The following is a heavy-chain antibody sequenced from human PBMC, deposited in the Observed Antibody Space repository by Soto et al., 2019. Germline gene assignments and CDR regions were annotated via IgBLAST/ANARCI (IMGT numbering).Heavy chain of an antibody. CDR1: GGSFSGYY. V-gene: IGHV4-34*01. CDR3: ARWGGTEDFDY. Sequence: SETLSLTCAVYGGSFSGYYWSWIRQPPGKGLEWIGEINHSGSTNYNPSLKSRVTISVDTSKNQFSLKLSSVTAADTAVYYCARWGGTEDFDYWGQGTLVTVSS. J-gene: IGHJ4*02. D-gene: IGHD1-7*01. CDR2: INHSGST.